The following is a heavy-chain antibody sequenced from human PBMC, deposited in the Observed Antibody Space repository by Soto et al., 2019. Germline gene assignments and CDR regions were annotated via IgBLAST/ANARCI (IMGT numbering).Heavy chain of an antibody. CDR3: ARSVVVRAVFTLHF. J-gene: IGHJ4*02. Sequence: ASVKGSCKASGYTFTSYAMHWVRQAPGQRLEWMGWINAGNGNTKYSQKFQGRVTITRDTSASTAYMELSSLRSEDTAVYYCARSVVVRAVFTLHFWCQATLVTVSS. V-gene: IGHV1-3*01. CDR2: INAGNGNT. D-gene: IGHD2-15*01. CDR1: GYTFTSYA.